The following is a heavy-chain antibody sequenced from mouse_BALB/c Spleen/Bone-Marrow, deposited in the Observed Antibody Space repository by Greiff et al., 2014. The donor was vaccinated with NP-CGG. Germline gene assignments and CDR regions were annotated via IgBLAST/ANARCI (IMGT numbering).Heavy chain of an antibody. Sequence: VQLKQSGTVLAKPGASLRLSCTASGYTFNNYWINWVKQRPGQGLEWIGAIYPANNDAKYTQKFKAKAKLTAVTSTSTADMELSSLTNEDSAVYYCARNGDWVFAYWGQGTLVTVSA. CDR2: IYPANNDA. D-gene: IGHD4-1*01. J-gene: IGHJ3*01. V-gene: IGHV1-5*01. CDR1: GYTFNNYW. CDR3: ARNGDWVFAY.